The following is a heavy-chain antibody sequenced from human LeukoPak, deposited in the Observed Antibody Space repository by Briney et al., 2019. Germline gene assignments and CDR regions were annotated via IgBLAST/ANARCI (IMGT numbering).Heavy chain of an antibody. V-gene: IGHV4-39*01. CDR3: ARHVKAWLLYQTGNYFDY. D-gene: IGHD3-3*01. Sequence: SETLSLTCTVSGGSISSSSYYWGWIRQPPGKGLEWIGSIYYSGNTYYNPSLKSRVTISVDTSKNQFSLKLSSVTAADTAVYYCARHVKAWLLYQTGNYFDYWGQGTLVTVSS. CDR1: GGSISSSSYY. CDR2: IYYSGNT. J-gene: IGHJ4*02.